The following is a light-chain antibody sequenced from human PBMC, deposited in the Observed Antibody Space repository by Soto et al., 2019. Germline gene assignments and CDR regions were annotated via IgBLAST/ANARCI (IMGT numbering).Light chain of an antibody. CDR3: QQYNTYPLT. V-gene: IGKV1-16*02. CDR1: HGIENY. Sequence: DIQMTQSPSSLSAAVGDRVTITCRASHGIENYLAWFQQKPGTAPKSLIYAASSLHSGVPSKFSGSGSGTDFTLTISNLQPEDFATYYCQQYNTYPLTCGGGTKVEIK. CDR2: AAS. J-gene: IGKJ4*01.